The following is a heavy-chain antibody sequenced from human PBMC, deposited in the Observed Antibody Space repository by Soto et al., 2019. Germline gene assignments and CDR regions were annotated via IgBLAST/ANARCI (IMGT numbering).Heavy chain of an antibody. Sequence: QVQLVQSGAAVKKPGSSVKVSCKASGGTFSSYAISWVRQAPGQGLEWMGGIIPIFGTANYAQKFQGRVTITADESTSTAYMELSSLRSEDTAVYYCARSLYSYDSSGHGGDAFDIWGQGTMVTVSS. D-gene: IGHD3-22*01. V-gene: IGHV1-69*12. J-gene: IGHJ3*02. CDR3: ARSLYSYDSSGHGGDAFDI. CDR2: IIPIFGTA. CDR1: GGTFSSYA.